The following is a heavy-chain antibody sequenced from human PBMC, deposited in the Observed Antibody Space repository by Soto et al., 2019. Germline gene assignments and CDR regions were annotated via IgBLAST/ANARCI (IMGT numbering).Heavy chain of an antibody. CDR2: ISGKNGNT. J-gene: IGHJ6*02. V-gene: IGHV1-18*04. CDR3: ARVSSSIVVVPDYGMDV. Sequence: QVQLVQSGVEVKKPGASVKVSCKASGYTFISHGISWVRQAPGQGLEWMGWISGKNGNTNYAQKLQGRVTLTTDTSTSTAYMELWSLRSDDPAVYYCARVSSSIVVVPDYGMDVWGQGTTVTVSS. CDR1: GYTFISHG. D-gene: IGHD2-15*01.